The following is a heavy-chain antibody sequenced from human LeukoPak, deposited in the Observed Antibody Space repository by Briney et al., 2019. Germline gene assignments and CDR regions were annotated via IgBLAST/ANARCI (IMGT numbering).Heavy chain of an antibody. D-gene: IGHD5-18*01. V-gene: IGHV3-30*02. CDR3: ASAGYTYGRTSLGYFDY. CDR1: GFIFNSYG. J-gene: IGHJ4*02. Sequence: PGGSLRLSCAASGFIFNSYGMHWVRQAPGKGLEWVAFIRYDGSNKYYADSVKGRFTISRDNSKNTLYLQMNSLTAEDTAVYYCASAGYTYGRTSLGYFDYWGQGTLVTVSS. CDR2: IRYDGSNK.